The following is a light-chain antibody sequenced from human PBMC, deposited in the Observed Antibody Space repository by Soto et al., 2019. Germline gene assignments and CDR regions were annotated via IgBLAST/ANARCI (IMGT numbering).Light chain of an antibody. CDR2: GNS. Sequence: QSVLTQPPSVSGAPGQRVTISCTAIRSSILSDYGVHWYRQVPGTAPKLLIFGNSNRPSGVPDRFSGSNSGTSASLAITGLQTEDEADYYCQSYDRSLSGYVFGTGTKVTVL. CDR3: QSYDRSLSGYV. V-gene: IGLV1-40*01. CDR1: RSSILSDYG. J-gene: IGLJ1*01.